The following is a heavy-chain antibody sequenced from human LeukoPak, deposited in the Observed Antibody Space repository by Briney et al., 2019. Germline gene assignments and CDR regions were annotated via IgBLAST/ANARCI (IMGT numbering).Heavy chain of an antibody. D-gene: IGHD1-14*01. CDR1: GFTFSDYQ. J-gene: IGHJ4*02. CDR2: ISAGSRVI. Sequence: GESLRLSCAASGFTFSDYQMNWVRQAPGKGLEWVSYISAGSRVIFYADSVKGRFTISRDNAKNSVFLQMNGLRAEDTAVYYCARDSNRDWQIDFWGQGTLVTVSS. V-gene: IGHV3-48*01. CDR3: ARDSNRDWQIDF.